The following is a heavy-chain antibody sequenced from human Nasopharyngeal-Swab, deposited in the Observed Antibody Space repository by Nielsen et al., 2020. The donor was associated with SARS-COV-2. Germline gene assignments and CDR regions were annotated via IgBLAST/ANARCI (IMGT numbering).Heavy chain of an antibody. V-gene: IGHV3-9*01. Sequence: SLKISCAASGFTFDDYAMHWVRQAPGKGLEWVSGISWNSGSIGYADSVKGRFTISRDNAKNSLYPQMNSLRAEDTALYYCAKEAYGTFDSWGQGTLVTVSS. CDR1: GFTFDDYA. D-gene: IGHD3-10*01. CDR3: AKEAYGTFDS. J-gene: IGHJ4*02. CDR2: ISWNSGSI.